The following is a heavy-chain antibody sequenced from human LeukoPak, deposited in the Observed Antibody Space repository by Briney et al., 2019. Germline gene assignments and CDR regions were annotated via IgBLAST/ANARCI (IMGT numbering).Heavy chain of an antibody. J-gene: IGHJ4*02. CDR2: TNHSGST. V-gene: IGHV4-34*01. Sequence: PSETLSLTCAVYGGSFSGCYWSWIRQPPGKGLEWIGETNHSGSTNYNPSLKSRVTISVDTSKNQFSLKLSSVTAADTAVYYCARRISWAAYYFDYWGQGTLVTVSS. CDR1: GGSFSGCY. D-gene: IGHD3-16*01. CDR3: ARRISWAAYYFDY.